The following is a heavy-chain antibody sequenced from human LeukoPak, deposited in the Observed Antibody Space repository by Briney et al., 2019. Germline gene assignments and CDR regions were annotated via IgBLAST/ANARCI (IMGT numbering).Heavy chain of an antibody. CDR2: ISGSGGST. D-gene: IGHD3-22*01. J-gene: IGHJ4*02. V-gene: IGHV3-23*01. CDR1: GFTFSSYA. CDR3: AKDLLPDHYYDSSGYAD. Sequence: GGSLRLSCAASGFTFSSYAMSWVRQAPGKGLEWVSAISGSGGSTYYADSVKGRFTISRDNSKNTPYLQMNSLRAEDTAVYYCAKDLLPDHYYDSSGYADWGQGTLVTVSS.